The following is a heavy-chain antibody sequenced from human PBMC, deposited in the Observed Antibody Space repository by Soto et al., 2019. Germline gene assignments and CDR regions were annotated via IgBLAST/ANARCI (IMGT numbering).Heavy chain of an antibody. CDR1: GVSFSGYY. V-gene: IGHV4-34*01. CDR3: ARGRGGSRGWLDP. Sequence: QVQLQQWGAGLLKPSETLSLTCAVYGVSFSGYYWSWIRQPPGKGLEWIGEINHSGSTNYNPSLKSRVTISVDTSKNQFSLKLSSVTAADTAVYYCARGRGGSRGWLDPWGQGTLVTVSS. J-gene: IGHJ5*02. D-gene: IGHD1-26*01. CDR2: INHSGST.